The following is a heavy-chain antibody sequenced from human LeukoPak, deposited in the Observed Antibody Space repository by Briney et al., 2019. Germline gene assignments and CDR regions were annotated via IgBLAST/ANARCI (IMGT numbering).Heavy chain of an antibody. V-gene: IGHV4-30-4*01. CDR1: GGSISSGDYY. CDR2: IYYSGST. CDR3: ARDYYDSSGYYDPQDNWFDP. D-gene: IGHD3-22*01. J-gene: IGHJ5*02. Sequence: SQTLSLTCTVSGGSISSGDYYWSWIRQPPGKGLEWIGYIYYSGSTYYNPSLKSRATISVDTSKNQFSLKLSSVTAADTAVYYCARDYYDSSGYYDPQDNWFDPWGQGTLVTVSS.